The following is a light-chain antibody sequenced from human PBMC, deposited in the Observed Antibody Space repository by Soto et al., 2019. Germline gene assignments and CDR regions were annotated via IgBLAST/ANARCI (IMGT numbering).Light chain of an antibody. CDR1: QGISNY. Sequence: DIQLTQSPSFLSASVGDRVTISCRASQGISNYLAWYQQKPGKAPKLLIYATSTLQTGVPSRFSGSGSGTEFTLTISSLQPEDFASYYCQQLYSYPITFGQGTRLEIK. J-gene: IGKJ5*01. V-gene: IGKV1-9*01. CDR2: ATS. CDR3: QQLYSYPIT.